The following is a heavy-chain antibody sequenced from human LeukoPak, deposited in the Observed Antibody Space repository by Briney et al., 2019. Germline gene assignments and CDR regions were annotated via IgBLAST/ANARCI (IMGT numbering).Heavy chain of an antibody. D-gene: IGHD5/OR15-5a*01. CDR2: IYYSGST. J-gene: IGHJ3*02. CDR3: AREEFVYSPGAFDI. V-gene: IGHV4-30-4*01. Sequence: SQTLSLTCTVSGGSISSGDYYWRWIRQPPGKGLEWIGYIYYSGSTYYNPSLKSRVTISVDTSKNQFSLKLSSVTAADTAVYYCAREEFVYSPGAFDIWGQGTMVTVSS. CDR1: GGSISSGDYY.